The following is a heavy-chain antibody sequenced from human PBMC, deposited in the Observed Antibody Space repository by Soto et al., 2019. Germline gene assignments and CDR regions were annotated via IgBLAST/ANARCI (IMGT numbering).Heavy chain of an antibody. V-gene: IGHV3-9*01. Sequence: EVQLVESGGGLVQPGRSLRLSCAASGFTFDDYAMHWVRQAPGKGLEWVSGISWNSGSIGYADSVKGRFTISRDNAKNSLYLQMNSLRAEDTALYYCAKESQVATFHYWGQGTLVTVSS. CDR1: GFTFDDYA. D-gene: IGHD5-12*01. CDR2: ISWNSGSI. J-gene: IGHJ4*02. CDR3: AKESQVATFHY.